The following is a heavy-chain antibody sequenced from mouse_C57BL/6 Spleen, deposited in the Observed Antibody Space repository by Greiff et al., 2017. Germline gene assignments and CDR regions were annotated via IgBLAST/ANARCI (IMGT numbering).Heavy chain of an antibody. Sequence: EVQLQESGPGLVKPSPSLSLTCSVTGYSITSGYYWNWIRQFPGNKLEWMGYISYDGSNNYNPSFKNRSAITRDTSKNQFFLKLNSVTTEDTATYYCARNYGSHLYFDVWGTGTTVTVSS. J-gene: IGHJ1*03. CDR3: ARNYGSHLYFDV. V-gene: IGHV3-6*01. CDR2: ISYDGSN. D-gene: IGHD1-1*01. CDR1: GYSITSGYY.